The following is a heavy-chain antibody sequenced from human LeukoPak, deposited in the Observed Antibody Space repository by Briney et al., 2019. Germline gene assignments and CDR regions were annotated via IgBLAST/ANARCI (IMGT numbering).Heavy chain of an antibody. CDR1: EFTVGNNR. V-gene: IGHV3-53*01. CDR2: VYGGGNT. CDR3: VRERFGAYVEN. Sequence: GGSLRLSCAAPEFTVGNNRMSWVRQAPGKGLEWVSTVYGGGNTAYADSVKGRFTISRDTSKNTLLLQMNSLRAEDTAVYFCVRERFGAYVENWGQGALVTVSS. J-gene: IGHJ4*02. D-gene: IGHD3-10*01.